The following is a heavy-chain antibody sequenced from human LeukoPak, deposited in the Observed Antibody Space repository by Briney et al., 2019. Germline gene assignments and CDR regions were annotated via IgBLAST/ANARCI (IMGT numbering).Heavy chain of an antibody. CDR1: GFTFSGLY. V-gene: IGHV3-74*01. CDR3: SRGGYSHAFDV. Sequence: GGSLRLSCAASGFTFSGLYMHWIRQAPGKGLVWVSHINWDGSSITYADSVKGRFTISRDNAKNTLYLQMDSLRAEDTAVYYCSRGGYSHAFDVWGQGTMVTVSS. J-gene: IGHJ3*01. D-gene: IGHD2-15*01. CDR2: INWDGSSI.